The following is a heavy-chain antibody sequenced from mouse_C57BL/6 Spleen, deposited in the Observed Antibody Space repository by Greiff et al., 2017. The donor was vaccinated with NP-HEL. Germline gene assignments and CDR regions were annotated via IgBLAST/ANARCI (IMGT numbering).Heavy chain of an antibody. CDR2: IDPSDSET. J-gene: IGHJ2*01. CDR3: ARKDYYGSSSFDY. V-gene: IGHV1-52*01. CDR1: GYTFTSYW. Sequence: VKLQQPGAELVRPGSSVKLSCKASGYTFTSYWMHWVKQRPIQGLEWIGNIDPSDSETHYNQKFKDKATLTVDKSSSTAYMQLSSLTSEDSAVYYCARKDYYGSSSFDYWGQGTTLTVSS. D-gene: IGHD1-1*01.